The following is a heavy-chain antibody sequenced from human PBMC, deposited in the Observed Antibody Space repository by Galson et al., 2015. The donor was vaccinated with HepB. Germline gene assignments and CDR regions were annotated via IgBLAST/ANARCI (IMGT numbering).Heavy chain of an antibody. CDR2: ISGSYST. Sequence: LRLSCAASGFTFSSYVMSWVRQPPGKGLEWVAGISGSYSTYYADSVKGRFTISRDNSKNTLFLQMNSLRADDTALYYCAKDVSSSSVWYFDLWGRGTLVTVSS. V-gene: IGHV3-23*01. D-gene: IGHD6-6*01. CDR3: AKDVSSSSVWYFDL. J-gene: IGHJ2*01. CDR1: GFTFSSYV.